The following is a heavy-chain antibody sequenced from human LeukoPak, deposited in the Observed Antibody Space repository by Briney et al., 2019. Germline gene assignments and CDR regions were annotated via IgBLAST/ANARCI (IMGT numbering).Heavy chain of an antibody. V-gene: IGHV3-15*01. CDR2: IKSKTDGGTT. CDR3: TTARTYCYGSGSYYNPSQYYYYGMDV. Sequence: GGSLRLSCAASGFTFSTYWMSWVRQAPGKGLEWVGRIKSKTDGGTTDYAAPVKGRFTISRDDSKNTLYLQMNSLKTEDTAVYYCTTARTYCYGSGSYYNPSQYYYYGMDVWGKGTTVTVSS. J-gene: IGHJ6*04. D-gene: IGHD3-10*01. CDR1: GFTFSTYW.